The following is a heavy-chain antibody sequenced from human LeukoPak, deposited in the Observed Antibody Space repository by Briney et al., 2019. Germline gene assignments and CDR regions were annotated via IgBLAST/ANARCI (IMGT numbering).Heavy chain of an antibody. CDR2: IYYSGST. CDR1: GGSIDSYY. J-gene: IGHJ4*02. Sequence: SETLSLTCTVSGGSIDSYYWSWIRQPPGKGLDWIGYIYYSGSTNYNPSLKNRVTISVDTSKNQFSLKLSSVTAADTAVYYCARGTVRHYFDYWGQGTLVTVSS. CDR3: ARGTVRHYFDY. V-gene: IGHV4-59*08. D-gene: IGHD4-11*01.